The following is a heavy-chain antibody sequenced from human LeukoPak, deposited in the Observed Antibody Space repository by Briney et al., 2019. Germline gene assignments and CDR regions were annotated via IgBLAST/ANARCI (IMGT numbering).Heavy chain of an antibody. Sequence: KTGGSLRLSCAASGFTFSNAWMSWVRQAPGKGLEWVGRIKSKTDGGTTDYAAPVKGRFTISRDDSKNTLYLQMNSLKTEDTAVYYCTTTGCSSSWYKGFDYWGQGTLVTVSS. CDR1: GFTFSNAW. CDR3: TTTGCSSSWYKGFDY. CDR2: IKSKTDGGTT. V-gene: IGHV3-15*01. J-gene: IGHJ4*02. D-gene: IGHD6-13*01.